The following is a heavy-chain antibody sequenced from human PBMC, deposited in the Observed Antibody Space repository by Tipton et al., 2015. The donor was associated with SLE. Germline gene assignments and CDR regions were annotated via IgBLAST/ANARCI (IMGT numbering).Heavy chain of an antibody. V-gene: IGHV4-59*11. D-gene: IGHD6-19*01. J-gene: IGHJ4*02. Sequence: LRLSCTVSGGSISSHYWSWIRQPPGKGLEWIGYIYYSGSTNYNPSLKSRVTISVDMSKNQLSLKLTSVTAADTAVYYCARGGGSPSYWGQGTLVTVSS. CDR1: GGSISSHY. CDR3: ARGGGSPSY. CDR2: IYYSGST.